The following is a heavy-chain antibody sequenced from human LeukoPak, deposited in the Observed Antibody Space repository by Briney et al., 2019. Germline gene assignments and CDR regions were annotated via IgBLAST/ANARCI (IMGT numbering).Heavy chain of an antibody. J-gene: IGHJ4*02. CDR2: INPNSGGI. CDR3: ARDLGSYPFDY. Sequence: ASVKVSCKASGYTFTGYYMHWVRQAPGQGLEWMGRINPNSGGINYAQKFQGRVTTTRDTSISTAYMELSRLRSDDTAVYYCARDLGSYPFDYWGQGTLVTVSS. CDR1: GYTFTGYY. D-gene: IGHD1-26*01. V-gene: IGHV1-2*06.